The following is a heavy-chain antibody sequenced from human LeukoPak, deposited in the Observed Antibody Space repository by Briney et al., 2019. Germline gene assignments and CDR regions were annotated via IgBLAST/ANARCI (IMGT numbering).Heavy chain of an antibody. V-gene: IGHV3-23*01. J-gene: IGHJ4*02. Sequence: PGGSLRLSCAASGFTFSSYAMSWVRQAPGKGLEWVSAISGSGGSTYYADSVKGRFTISRDNSKSTLYLQMNSLRAEDTAVYYCAKDRSRNYDFWSGYPLHWGQGTLVTVSS. CDR3: AKDRSRNYDFWSGYPLH. CDR1: GFTFSSYA. CDR2: ISGSGGST. D-gene: IGHD3-3*01.